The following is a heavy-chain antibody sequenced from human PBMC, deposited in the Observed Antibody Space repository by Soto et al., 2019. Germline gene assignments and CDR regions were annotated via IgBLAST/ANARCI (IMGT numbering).Heavy chain of an antibody. D-gene: IGHD1-1*01. V-gene: IGHV3-48*03. CDR2: IRGSGSPI. Sequence: LRLSCAASGVPFSSYEMNWVRQGPGKGLEWISYIRGSGSPIYYADSVKGRFTVSRDNAKNSLFLQMNSLRAEDTAIYYCASKIFGTTYFDYWGKGALVTVSS. J-gene: IGHJ4*02. CDR1: GVPFSSYE. CDR3: ASKIFGTTYFDY.